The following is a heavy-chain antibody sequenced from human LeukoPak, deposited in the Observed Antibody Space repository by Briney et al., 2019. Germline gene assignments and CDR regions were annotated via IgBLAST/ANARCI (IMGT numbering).Heavy chain of an antibody. J-gene: IGHJ4*02. CDR1: GFPFSSHG. D-gene: IGHD1-1*01. Sequence: PGGSLRLSCAGSGFPFSSHGMNWVRQAPGKGLEWVSGISPGGGPTYYADSVKGRFTISRDDSKSTLYLQMNSLTTEDTAVYYCAKSPWNGKFRAYFDYWGQGTLVTVSS. CDR3: AKSPWNGKFRAYFDY. V-gene: IGHV3-23*01. CDR2: ISPGGGPT.